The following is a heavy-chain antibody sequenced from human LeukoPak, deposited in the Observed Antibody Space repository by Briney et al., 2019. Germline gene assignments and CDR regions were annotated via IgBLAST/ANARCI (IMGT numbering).Heavy chain of an antibody. Sequence: GGSLRLSCAASGFTFDNYAMSWVRQAPGKGLEWVSAIPGIGGDTYHADSVKGRFTISRDNSKNTLSLQMNSPRAEDTAVYYCAKGSRDARPYYFDFWGHGSLATVSS. V-gene: IGHV3-23*01. D-gene: IGHD5-24*01. CDR2: IPGIGGDT. J-gene: IGHJ4*01. CDR1: GFTFDNYA. CDR3: AKGSRDARPYYFDF.